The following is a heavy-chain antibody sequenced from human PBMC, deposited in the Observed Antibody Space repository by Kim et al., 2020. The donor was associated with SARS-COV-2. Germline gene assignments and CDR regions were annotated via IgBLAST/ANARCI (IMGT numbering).Heavy chain of an antibody. CDR2: ISSNGGST. J-gene: IGHJ3*02. CDR3: KSGYSMNAFDI. D-gene: IGHD3-3*01. Sequence: GGSLRLSCSASGFTFSSYAMHWVRQAPGKGLEYVSAISSNGGSTYYADSVKGRFTISRDNSKNTLYLQMSSLRAEDTAVYYCKSGYSMNAFDIWGQGTMVTVSS. V-gene: IGHV3-64D*09. CDR1: GFTFSSYA.